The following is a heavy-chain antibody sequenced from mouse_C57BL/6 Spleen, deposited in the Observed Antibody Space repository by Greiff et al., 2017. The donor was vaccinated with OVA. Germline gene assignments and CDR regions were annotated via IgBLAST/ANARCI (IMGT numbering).Heavy chain of an antibody. CDR3: AKAQATAMDY. Sequence: EVQLQQSGPELVKPGASVKISCKASGYSFTGYYMNWVKQSPEKSLEWIGEINPSTGGTTYNQKFKAKATLTVDKSSSTAYMQLKSLTSEDSAVYYCAKAQATAMDYWGQGTSVTVSS. J-gene: IGHJ4*01. CDR1: GYSFTGYY. V-gene: IGHV1-42*01. CDR2: INPSTGGT. D-gene: IGHD3-2*02.